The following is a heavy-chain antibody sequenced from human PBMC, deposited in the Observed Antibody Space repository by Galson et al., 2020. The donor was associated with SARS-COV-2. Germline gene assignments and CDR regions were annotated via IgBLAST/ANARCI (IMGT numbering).Heavy chain of an antibody. Sequence: TGGSLRLSCVASGFTFSDFYMYWVRHTPGKGLEWVSSISHSGGTTYYADSVQGRFSMSRDNAKSSLYLQMNSLRAEDSAVYYCARHYGMVTNYYYYYGLDVWGQGTAVTVSS. CDR1: GFTFSDFY. J-gene: IGHJ6*02. CDR3: ARHYGMVTNYYYYYGLDV. CDR2: ISHSGGTT. V-gene: IGHV3-11*01. D-gene: IGHD4-4*01.